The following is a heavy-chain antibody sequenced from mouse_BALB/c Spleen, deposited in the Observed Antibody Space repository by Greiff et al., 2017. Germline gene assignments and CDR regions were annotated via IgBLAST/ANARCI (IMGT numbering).Heavy chain of an antibody. CDR2: ISNGGGST. V-gene: IGHV5-12-2*01. D-gene: IGHD1-1*01. CDR3: ATLITTVVADWYFDV. Sequence: EVNVVESGGGLVQPGGSLKLSCAASGFTFSSYTMSWVRQTPEKRLEWVAYISNGGGSTYYPDTVKGRFTISRDNAKNTLYLQMSSLKSEDTAMYYCATLITTVVADWYFDVWGAGTTVTVSS. J-gene: IGHJ1*01. CDR1: GFTFSSYT.